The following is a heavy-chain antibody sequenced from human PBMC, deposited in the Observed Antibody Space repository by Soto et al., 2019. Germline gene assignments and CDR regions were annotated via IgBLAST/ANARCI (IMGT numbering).Heavy chain of an antibody. D-gene: IGHD6-19*01. J-gene: IGHJ2*01. CDR1: GFTFSSYG. Sequence: QVQLVESGGGVVQPGRSLRLSCAASGFTFSSYGMHWVRQAPGKGLEWVAVISYDGSNKYYADSVKGRFTISRDNSKNTLCLQMNSLRAEDTAVYYCAKDSIAVAGDWYFDLWGRGTLVTVSS. CDR2: ISYDGSNK. V-gene: IGHV3-30*18. CDR3: AKDSIAVAGDWYFDL.